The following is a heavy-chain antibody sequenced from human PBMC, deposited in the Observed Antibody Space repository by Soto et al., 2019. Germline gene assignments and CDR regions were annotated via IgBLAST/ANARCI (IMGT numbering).Heavy chain of an antibody. J-gene: IGHJ4*02. CDR3: ARDPEKYSGSDLGIDY. V-gene: IGHV3-48*03. D-gene: IGHD5-12*01. Sequence: GGSLRRSCAASGFTFTNYEMNLVREAPGKGLEWISYISSSGKTISYADSGKGRFTISRDNAKNSLYLQMNSLRAEDTAVYYCARDPEKYSGSDLGIDYWGQGTLVTVSS. CDR2: ISSSGKTI. CDR1: GFTFTNYE.